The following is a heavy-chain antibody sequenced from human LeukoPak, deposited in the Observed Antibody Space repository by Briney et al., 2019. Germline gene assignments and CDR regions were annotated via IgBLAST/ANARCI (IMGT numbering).Heavy chain of an antibody. J-gene: IGHJ6*02. D-gene: IGHD2-15*01. CDR1: GFTFSSYG. V-gene: IGHV3-30*03. Sequence: PGRSLRLSCAASGFTFSSYGMHWVRQAPGKGLEWVAVISYDASNKYYADSVKGRSTISRDNSKNTLYLQMSSLRTEDTAVYYCARDRYCSGGTCYSPKYYGMDVWGQGTTVTVSS. CDR2: ISYDASNK. CDR3: ARDRYCSGGTCYSPKYYGMDV.